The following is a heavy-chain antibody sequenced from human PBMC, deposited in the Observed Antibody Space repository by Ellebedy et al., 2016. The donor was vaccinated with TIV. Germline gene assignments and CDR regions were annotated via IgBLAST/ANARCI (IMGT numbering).Heavy chain of an antibody. CDR3: AKDPFAVSGGD. J-gene: IGHJ4*02. CDR1: GFRFSGYG. D-gene: IGHD2/OR15-2a*01. CDR2: LSANGRKT. Sequence: GESLKISCEASGFRFSGYGMHWVRQAPGKGLEWVSALSANGRKTYYADSVKGRFTISRDNSNNMVYLQMNSLRAEDTALYYCAKDPFAVSGGDWGQGVLVTVSS. V-gene: IGHV3-23*01.